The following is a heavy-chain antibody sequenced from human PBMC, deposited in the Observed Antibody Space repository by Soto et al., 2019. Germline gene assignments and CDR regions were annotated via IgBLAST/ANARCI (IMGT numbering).Heavy chain of an antibody. CDR1: GGSISSGDYS. CDR3: AREGGRGSPDWYFDL. Sequence: QLQLQESGSGLVKPSQTLSLTCAVSGGSISSGDYSWSWIRQPPGKGLEWIGYIFPSGSTYYNPSLKSRVTISVDTSKNQFSLKVNSVTAADTAVYFCAREGGRGSPDWYFDLWGRGTLVTVSS. D-gene: IGHD1-26*01. CDR2: IFPSGST. J-gene: IGHJ2*01. V-gene: IGHV4-30-2*01.